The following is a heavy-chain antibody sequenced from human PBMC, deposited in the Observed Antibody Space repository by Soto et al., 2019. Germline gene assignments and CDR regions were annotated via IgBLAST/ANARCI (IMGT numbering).Heavy chain of an antibody. CDR1: GYTFTSYY. CDR2: INPSGGST. Sequence: ASVKVSCKASGYTFTSYYMHWVRQAPGQGLEWMGIINPSGGSTSYAQKFQGRVTMTRDTSTSTVYMELSSLRAEDTAVYYCAKDRGIIVKAGDAFGVWGQGTKVTVSS. J-gene: IGHJ3*01. V-gene: IGHV1-46*01. CDR3: AKDRGIIVKAGDAFGV. D-gene: IGHD3-16*02.